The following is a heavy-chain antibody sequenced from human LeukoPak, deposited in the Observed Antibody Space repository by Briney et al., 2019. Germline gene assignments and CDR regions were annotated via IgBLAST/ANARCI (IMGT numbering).Heavy chain of an antibody. D-gene: IGHD3-3*01. CDR3: AKGWLLSYFDY. CDR1: GFTFSSYA. CDR2: ISGSGGST. Sequence: PGGSLRPSCAASGFTFSSYAMSWVRQAPGKGLEWVSGISGSGGSTYYADSVKGRFTISRDNSKNTVYLQMNSLRAEDTAVYYCAKGWLLSYFDYWGQGTLVTVSS. J-gene: IGHJ4*02. V-gene: IGHV3-23*01.